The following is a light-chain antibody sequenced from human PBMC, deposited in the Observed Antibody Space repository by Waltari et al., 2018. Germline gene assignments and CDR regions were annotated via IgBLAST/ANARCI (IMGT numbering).Light chain of an antibody. CDR2: DVK. J-gene: IGLJ2*01. V-gene: IGLV2-14*03. CDR1: SNDVGSSNY. CDR3: SSYTGSNTLI. Sequence: QSVLTQPASVSGSPGQSITTSCSGTSNDVGSSNYVAWYQQHPGKAPELMIYDVKNRPSGVSNRFSGSKSGNTASLTISGLQAEDEANYHCSSYTGSNTLIFGGGTKLTVL.